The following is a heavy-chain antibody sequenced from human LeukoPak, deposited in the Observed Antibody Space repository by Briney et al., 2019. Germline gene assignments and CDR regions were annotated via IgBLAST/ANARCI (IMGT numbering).Heavy chain of an antibody. CDR1: GFTFSTAW. CDR3: ATANTYYDYVWGSARYIY. D-gene: IGHD3-16*02. Sequence: PGGSLRLSCAGSGFTFSTAWLTWVRQTPGKGLEWVGHIKGRKIGGTTEYTAPVTCRFTISRDDSKNTVYLQMSSLKTEDTAVYYCATANTYYDYVWGSARYIYWGQGTLVTVSS. CDR2: IKGRKIGGTT. V-gene: IGHV3-15*01. J-gene: IGHJ4*02.